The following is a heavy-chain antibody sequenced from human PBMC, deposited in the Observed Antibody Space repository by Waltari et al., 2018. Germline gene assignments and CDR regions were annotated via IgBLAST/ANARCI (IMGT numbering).Heavy chain of an antibody. V-gene: IGHV3-74*03. J-gene: IGHJ3*01. CDR2: INNDGSST. CDR1: GVTLSRSW. D-gene: IGHD2-15*01. Sequence: EVQLVESGGGLVQPGGSLRLSCAASGVTLSRSWIHWVRQSPGKGLMWVSRINNDGSSTVYADSVKGRFTISRDDAKNTVSLQMNNLSAEDTALYYCARAGLLGAFDVWGHGTMVTVSA. CDR3: ARAGLLGAFDV.